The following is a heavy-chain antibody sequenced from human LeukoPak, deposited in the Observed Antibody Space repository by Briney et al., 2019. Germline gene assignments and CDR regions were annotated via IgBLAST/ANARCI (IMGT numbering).Heavy chain of an antibody. CDR2: INHSGST. Sequence: PSETLSLTCAVYGGSFSGYYWSWIRQPPGKGLEWIGEINHSGSTNYNPSLKSRVTISVDTSKNQFSLKLSSVTAADTAVYYCARHGVHYYGSGSYIYNWFDPWGQGTLVTVSS. V-gene: IGHV4-34*01. J-gene: IGHJ5*02. CDR1: GGSFSGYY. D-gene: IGHD3-10*01. CDR3: ARHGVHYYGSGSYIYNWFDP.